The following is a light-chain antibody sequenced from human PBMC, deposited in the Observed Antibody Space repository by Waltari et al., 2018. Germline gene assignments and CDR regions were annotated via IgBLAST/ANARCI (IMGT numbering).Light chain of an antibody. Sequence: EIVLTQSPATLSLSPGERATLSCRASQSVSSYLAWYQQKPGQAPRLLIYDASNRATGIPARFSGSGSGTDFTLTISSLEPEDFAVYYCQQYDGSVLTFGGGTKVEL. CDR3: QQYDGSVLT. V-gene: IGKV3-11*01. CDR2: DAS. J-gene: IGKJ4*01. CDR1: QSVSSY.